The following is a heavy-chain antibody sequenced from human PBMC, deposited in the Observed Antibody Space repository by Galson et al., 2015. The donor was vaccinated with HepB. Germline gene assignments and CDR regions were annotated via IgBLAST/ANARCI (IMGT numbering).Heavy chain of an antibody. J-gene: IGHJ4*02. Sequence: SLRLSCAASGITVSSNHMGWVRQAPGKGLEWVSVIFGGGSTYYADSVQGRFTISRDTSENTVYLQMNSLKPEDTAVFFCARPRGIFGPFDYWGQGTLVTVSS. V-gene: IGHV3-53*01. D-gene: IGHD3-3*01. CDR1: GITVSSNH. CDR3: ARPRGIFGPFDY. CDR2: IFGGGST.